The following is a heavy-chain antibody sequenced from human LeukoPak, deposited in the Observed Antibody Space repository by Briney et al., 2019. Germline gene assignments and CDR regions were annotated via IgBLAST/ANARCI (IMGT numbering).Heavy chain of an antibody. J-gene: IGHJ4*02. Sequence: GGSLRLSCAASGFTFDDYAMHWVRHAPGKGLEWVSGISWNSGSIGYADSVKGRFTISRDNAKNSLYLQMNSLRAEDTALYYCAKDKGSSGWYKGGFDYWGQGTLVTVSS. CDR3: AKDKGSSGWYKGGFDY. D-gene: IGHD6-19*01. CDR1: GFTFDDYA. V-gene: IGHV3-9*01. CDR2: ISWNSGSI.